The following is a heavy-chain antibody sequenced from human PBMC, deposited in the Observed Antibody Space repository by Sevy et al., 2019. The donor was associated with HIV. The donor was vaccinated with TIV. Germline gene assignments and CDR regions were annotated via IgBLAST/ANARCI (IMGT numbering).Heavy chain of an antibody. Sequence: GGSLRLSCAASGFTFTYYAMSWVRQAPGKGLEWVSAISGSGTGGYTYYADSVKGRFTISRDNSNNTLYLQMNSLRAEDTAVDYCAKSGNTAMGLIDFWGQGTLVTVSS. CDR1: GFTFTYYA. CDR3: AKSGNTAMGLIDF. J-gene: IGHJ4*02. D-gene: IGHD5-18*01. V-gene: IGHV3-23*01. CDR2: ISGSGTGGYT.